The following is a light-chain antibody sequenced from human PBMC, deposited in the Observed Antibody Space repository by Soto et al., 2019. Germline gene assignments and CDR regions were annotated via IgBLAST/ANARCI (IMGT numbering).Light chain of an antibody. CDR2: ASS. CDR1: QSISSY. Sequence: DIQMTQSPSSLSASVGDRFTITCRASQSISSYLNWYQQKPGKAPTVLIYASSTLQTGVPSRFSGSGSGTDFSLTISSLHPEDVATYYCQQVDSYPRTFGQGTKVDI. CDR3: QQVDSYPRT. V-gene: IGKV1-39*01. J-gene: IGKJ1*01.